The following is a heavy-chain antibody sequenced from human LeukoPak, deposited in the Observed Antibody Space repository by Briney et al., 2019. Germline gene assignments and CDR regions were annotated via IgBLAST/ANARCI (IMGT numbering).Heavy chain of an antibody. J-gene: IGHJ3*02. D-gene: IGHD2-15*01. Sequence: GGSLRLSCTASGFTFSNYAMSWVRQAPGKGLEWVSTISGSGGSTYYADSVKGRFTISRDNSKNTLYLQMNSLRAEDTAVYYCAKDRADIVVVVAAPGDAFDIWGQGTMVTVSS. CDR1: GFTFSNYA. CDR2: ISGSGGST. V-gene: IGHV3-23*01. CDR3: AKDRADIVVVVAAPGDAFDI.